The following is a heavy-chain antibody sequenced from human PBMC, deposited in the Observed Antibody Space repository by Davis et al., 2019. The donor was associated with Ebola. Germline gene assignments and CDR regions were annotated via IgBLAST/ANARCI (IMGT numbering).Heavy chain of an antibody. CDR2: IYYSGST. V-gene: IGHV4-59*08. CDR1: GGSISSYY. Sequence: PSETLSLTCTVSGGSISSYYWSWIRQPPGKGLEWIGYIYYSGSTNYNPSLKSRVTISVDTSKNQFSLKLSSVTAADTAVYYCARHKTTVTAYYFDYWGQGTLVTVSS. CDR3: ARHKTTVTAYYFDY. D-gene: IGHD4-17*01. J-gene: IGHJ4*02.